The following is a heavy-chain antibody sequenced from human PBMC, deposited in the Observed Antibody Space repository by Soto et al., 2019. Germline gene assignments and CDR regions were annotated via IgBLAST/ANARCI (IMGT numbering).Heavy chain of an antibody. D-gene: IGHD3-3*01. CDR2: ISAYNGNT. CDR3: ARDILASDFWSGSVP. V-gene: IGHV1-18*01. Sequence: QVQLVQSGAEVKKPGASVKVSCKASGYTFTSYGISWVRQAPGQGLEWMGWISAYNGNTNDAQKLQGRDTMTTDTATCTAYMERRSLRSDDTAVYYCARDILASDFWSGSVPWGQGTLVTVAS. CDR1: GYTFTSYG. J-gene: IGHJ5*02.